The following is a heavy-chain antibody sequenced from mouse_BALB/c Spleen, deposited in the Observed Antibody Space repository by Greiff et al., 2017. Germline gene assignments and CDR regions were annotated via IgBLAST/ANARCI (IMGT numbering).Heavy chain of an antibody. D-gene: IGHD1-1*01. J-gene: IGHJ3*01. V-gene: IGHV2-6-6*01. CDR1: GFSLTNSG. Sequence: VQVVESGPGLVAPSQSLSITCTVSGFSLTNSGVHWVRQSPGKGLEWLGVIWGDGSTNYNSAFKSRLSISKDNSKSQVFLKMNSLQTDDTARYYCAKPLITTTFAYWGQGTLVTVSA. CDR2: IWGDGST. CDR3: AKPLITTTFAY.